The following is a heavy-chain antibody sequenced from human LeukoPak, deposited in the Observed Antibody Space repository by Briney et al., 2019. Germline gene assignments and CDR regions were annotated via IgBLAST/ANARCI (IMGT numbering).Heavy chain of an antibody. D-gene: IGHD5-24*01. V-gene: IGHV4-59*08. Sequence: PSETLSLTYSVSGGSISRYYWSWIRQPPGKGLEWIGDIYYNASTNYNPSLKSRVTISVDTSKNQFSLKLSSVTAADTAVYYCARHPRDGYNSPYFYYGVAVWGHGTTVTVSS. CDR1: GGSISRYY. CDR3: ARHPRDGYNSPYFYYGVAV. CDR2: IYYNAST. J-gene: IGHJ6*02.